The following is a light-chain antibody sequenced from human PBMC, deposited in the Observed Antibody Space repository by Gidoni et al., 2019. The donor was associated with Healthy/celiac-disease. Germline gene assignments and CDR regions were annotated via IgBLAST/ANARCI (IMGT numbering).Light chain of an antibody. Sequence: DIQLNQSPSFLSASVGDRVTISCRASQGISSYLDWYQQKPGKAPKLLIYAASTLQSGVPSSFSGSGSGTEFTLTISSLQPEDFATYYCQQFNSFPITFGQGTRLEIK. V-gene: IGKV1-9*01. J-gene: IGKJ5*01. CDR1: QGISSY. CDR3: QQFNSFPIT. CDR2: AAS.